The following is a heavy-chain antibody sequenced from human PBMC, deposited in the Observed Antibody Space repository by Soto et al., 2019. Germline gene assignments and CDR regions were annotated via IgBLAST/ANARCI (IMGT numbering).Heavy chain of an antibody. CDR1: GFTFSDYY. CDR2: ISSSGSTI. CDR3: ARSPARPFYYYYYMDV. V-gene: IGHV3-11*01. D-gene: IGHD6-6*01. Sequence: QVQLVESGGGLVKPGGSLRLSCAASGFTFSDYYMSWIRQAPGKGLEWVSYISSSGSTIYYADSVKGRFTISRDNTKNSLYLQMNSLRAEDTAVYYCARSPARPFYYYYYMDVWGKGTTVTVSS. J-gene: IGHJ6*03.